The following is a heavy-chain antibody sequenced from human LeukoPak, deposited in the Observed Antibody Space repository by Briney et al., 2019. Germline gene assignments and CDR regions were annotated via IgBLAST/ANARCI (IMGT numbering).Heavy chain of an antibody. J-gene: IGHJ6*02. V-gene: IGHV1-24*01. CDR2: FDPEDGET. CDR3: ATDIPRRVRGVVYSSFGMDV. CDR1: GYTLTDLS. D-gene: IGHD3-10*01. Sequence: GASVKVSCKVSGYTLTDLSMHWVRQAPGKGLEWLGGFDPEDGETIYAQKFQGRVTLAEDTSTDTAYMELSSLRSEDTAAYYCATDIPRRVRGVVYSSFGMDVWGRGTTVTVSS.